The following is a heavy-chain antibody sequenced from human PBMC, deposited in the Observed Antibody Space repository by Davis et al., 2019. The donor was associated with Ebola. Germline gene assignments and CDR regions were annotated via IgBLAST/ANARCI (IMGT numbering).Heavy chain of an antibody. Sequence: PGGSLRLSCAASGFTFSSYAMHLVRQAPGKGLVWVAVISYDGSNKYYADSVKGRFTISRDNAKNSLYLQMNSLRAEDTALYYCAKDLGETGTTPFDYWGQGTLVTVSS. CDR2: ISYDGSNK. V-gene: IGHV3-30-3*01. CDR3: AKDLGETGTTPFDY. J-gene: IGHJ4*02. CDR1: GFTFSSYA. D-gene: IGHD1-7*01.